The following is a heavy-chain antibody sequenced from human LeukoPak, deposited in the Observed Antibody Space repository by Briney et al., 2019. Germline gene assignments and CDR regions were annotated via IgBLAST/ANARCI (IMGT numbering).Heavy chain of an antibody. V-gene: IGHV3-21*01. D-gene: IGHD3-9*01. J-gene: IGHJ4*02. CDR1: GFTFSSYA. Sequence: GGSLRLSCAASGFTFSSYAMSWVRQAPGKGLEWVSCISSSSSYTYYADSVKGRFTISRDNAKNSLYLQMNSLRAEDTAVYYCARDARPYDILTGYSIYFDYWGQGTLVTVSS. CDR3: ARDARPYDILTGYSIYFDY. CDR2: ISSSSSYT.